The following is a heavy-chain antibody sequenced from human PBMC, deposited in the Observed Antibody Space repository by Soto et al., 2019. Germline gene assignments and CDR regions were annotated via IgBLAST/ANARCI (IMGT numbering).Heavy chain of an antibody. Sequence: GASVKVSCKASGYTFTGYYMHWVRQAPGQGLEWMGWINPNSGGTNYAQKFQGWVTMTRDTSISTAYMELSRLRSDDTAVYYCARDYSPSRRSGQDCSGGSCSPTVWFDPWGQGTLVTVPQ. CDR2: INPNSGGT. V-gene: IGHV1-2*04. CDR1: GYTFTGYY. D-gene: IGHD2-15*01. J-gene: IGHJ5*02. CDR3: ARDYSPSRRSGQDCSGGSCSPTVWFDP.